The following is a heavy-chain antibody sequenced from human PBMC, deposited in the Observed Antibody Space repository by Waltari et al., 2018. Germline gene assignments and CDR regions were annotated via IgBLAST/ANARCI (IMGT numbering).Heavy chain of an antibody. CDR3: ARDPGPIVGAPDY. J-gene: IGHJ4*02. CDR1: GYSFTDYH. D-gene: IGHD1-26*01. V-gene: IGHV1-2*02. Sequence: QVQLVQSGTEVKKPGASVKVSCQASGYSFTDYHLHWVRQTPGQGLVWLGWINPKNGDTGYAQNFLGRVTMTRDTSINTVYMDLSGLRSGDTAVFYCARDPGPIVGAPDYWGQGTLVTVSS. CDR2: INPKNGDT.